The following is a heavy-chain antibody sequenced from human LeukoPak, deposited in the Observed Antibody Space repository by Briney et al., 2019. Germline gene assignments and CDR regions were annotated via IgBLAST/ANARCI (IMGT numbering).Heavy chain of an antibody. D-gene: IGHD3-22*01. V-gene: IGHV4-4*02. CDR1: GGSISSSNW. CDR2: IYHSGST. CDR3: ARVLRRYYDSSGYYYD. Sequence: PSGTLSLTCAVSGGSISSSNWWSWVRQPPGKGLEWIGEIYHSGSTNYIPSLKSRVTISVDKSKNQFSLKLSSVTAADTAVYYCARVLRRYYDSSGYYYDWGQGTLVTVSS. J-gene: IGHJ4*02.